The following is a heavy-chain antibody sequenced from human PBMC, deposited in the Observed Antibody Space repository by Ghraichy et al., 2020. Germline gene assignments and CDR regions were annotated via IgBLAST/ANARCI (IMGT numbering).Heavy chain of an antibody. CDR2: IYYSGST. CDR1: GGSISSSSYY. J-gene: IGHJ5*02. V-gene: IGHV4-39*07. D-gene: IGHD6-19*01. Sequence: SETLSLTCTVSGGSISSSSYYWGWIRQPPGKGLEWIGSIYYSGSTYYNPSLKSRVTISVDTSKNQFSLKLSSVTAADTAVYYCARQAWLVPDNWFDPWGQGTLVTVSS. CDR3: ARQAWLVPDNWFDP.